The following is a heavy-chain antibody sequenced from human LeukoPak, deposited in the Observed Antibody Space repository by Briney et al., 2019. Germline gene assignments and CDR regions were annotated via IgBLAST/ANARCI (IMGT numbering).Heavy chain of an antibody. J-gene: IGHJ6*03. Sequence: ASVKVSCKASGYTFTSYSISWVRQAPGQGLEWMGWISAYNGNTNYAQKLQGRVTMTTDTSTSIAYMELRSLRSDDTAVYYCARVSAYCSSTSCPWYFYMDVWGKGTTVTVSS. D-gene: IGHD2-2*01. CDR1: GYTFTSYS. CDR2: ISAYNGNT. V-gene: IGHV1-18*01. CDR3: ARVSAYCSSTSCPWYFYMDV.